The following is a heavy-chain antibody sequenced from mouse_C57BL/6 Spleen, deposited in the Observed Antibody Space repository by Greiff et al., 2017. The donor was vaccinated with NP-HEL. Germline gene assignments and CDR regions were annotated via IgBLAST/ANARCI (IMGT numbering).Heavy chain of an antibody. CDR2: INPSSGYT. J-gene: IGHJ4*01. Sequence: QVQLQQSGAELAKPGASVKLSCKASGYTFTSYWMHWVKQRPGQGLEWIGYINPSSGYTKYNQKFKDKATLTADKSSSTAYMQLSSLTYEDSAVDYCARNYYDYDDAMDYWGQGTSVTVSS. D-gene: IGHD2-4*01. CDR3: ARNYYDYDDAMDY. CDR1: GYTFTSYW. V-gene: IGHV1-7*01.